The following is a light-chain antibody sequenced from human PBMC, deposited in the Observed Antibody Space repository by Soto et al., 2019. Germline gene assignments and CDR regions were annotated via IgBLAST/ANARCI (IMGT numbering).Light chain of an antibody. Sequence: DLPMPQPPSSVSASVGGRLTISCRASQDISNSLAWYQQTPGKAPKLLLRGASTRHRGMPSRFSGGGSGTEFTLTISSLQPEDFAIYYCQQSGALPSTFGRGTKVDI. CDR2: GAS. J-gene: IGKJ3*01. CDR3: QQSGALPST. CDR1: QDISNS. V-gene: IGKV1-12*01.